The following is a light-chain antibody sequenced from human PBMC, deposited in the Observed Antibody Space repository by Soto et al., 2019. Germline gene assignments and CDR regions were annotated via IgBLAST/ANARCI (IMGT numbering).Light chain of an antibody. V-gene: IGKV1-5*03. Sequence: DIQMTQSPSTLSASVGDRVTITCRASQNIISWLAWYQQKPGKAPKLLIYKASSLQSGVPSRFSGSGSGTEFTLTISSLQPDDFATYYCQQYNSYRTFGQGTKLEIK. CDR3: QQYNSYRT. CDR2: KAS. J-gene: IGKJ1*01. CDR1: QNIISW.